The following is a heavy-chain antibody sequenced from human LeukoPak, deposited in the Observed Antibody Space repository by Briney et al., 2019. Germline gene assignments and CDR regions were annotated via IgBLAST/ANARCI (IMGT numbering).Heavy chain of an antibody. J-gene: IGHJ4*02. V-gene: IGHV3-74*01. CDR2: IASDGSST. CDR3: ARGRPHGNDY. CDR1: GFTFSSYW. D-gene: IGHD4-23*01. Sequence: GGSLRLSCAASGFTFSSYWMNWVRQAPGKGLVWVSRIASDGSSTTYADSVKGRFSISRDNAKNTLYLQMNSVRVEDTAVYYCARGRPHGNDYWGQGTLVTVSS.